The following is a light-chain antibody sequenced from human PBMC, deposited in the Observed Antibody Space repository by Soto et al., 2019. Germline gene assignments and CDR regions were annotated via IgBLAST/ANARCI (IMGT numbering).Light chain of an antibody. V-gene: IGKV3-11*01. CDR2: DGS. J-gene: IGKJ3*01. CDR3: QQHSQWEGFT. CDR1: QSVGSS. Sequence: EIVLTQSPATLSLSPGESATLSCRASQSVGSSLAWYQQNPGQAPRLLIHDGSSRAAGVPARFSGSGSGTDFTLTRSGLEPEDFVIYYCQQHSQWEGFTFVPGSKVDLK.